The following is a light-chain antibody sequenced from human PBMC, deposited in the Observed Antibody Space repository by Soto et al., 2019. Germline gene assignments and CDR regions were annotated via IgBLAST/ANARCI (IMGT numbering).Light chain of an antibody. J-gene: IGLJ1*01. CDR1: NSEAGSYNL. CDR2: EGS. Sequence: QSALHQPASLYRSHGRAITISCNRTNSEAGSYNLVSWYQQHPGKAPKLMIYEGSKRPSGVSNRFSGSKSGNTASLTISGLQAEDEADYYCCSYAGSSTFHYVFGTGTKVTVL. V-gene: IGLV2-23*03. CDR3: CSYAGSSTFHYV.